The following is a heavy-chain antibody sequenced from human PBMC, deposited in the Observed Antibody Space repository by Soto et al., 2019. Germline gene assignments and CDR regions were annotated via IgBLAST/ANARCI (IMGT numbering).Heavy chain of an antibody. D-gene: IGHD1-26*01. CDR3: AKQSGSRTHLDY. V-gene: IGHV3-23*01. CDR2: ISGSGANT. CDR1: GFTFSGYT. J-gene: IGHJ4*02. Sequence: EVQLLESGGGLLQPGGSLRLSCAASGFTFSGYTMSWVHQAAGKGLEWVSGISGSGANTYYADSVKGRFTISRDNSKNSLFLQMNSLRADDTAVYYCAKQSGSRTHLDYWGQGTLVTVSS.